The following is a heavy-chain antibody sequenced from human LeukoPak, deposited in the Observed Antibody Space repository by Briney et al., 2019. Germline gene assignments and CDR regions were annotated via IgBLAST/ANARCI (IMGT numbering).Heavy chain of an antibody. CDR2: INHSGST. CDR1: GGSFSGYY. V-gene: IGHV4-34*01. CDR3: ASPGRNDY. D-gene: IGHD1-14*01. J-gene: IGHJ4*02. Sequence: PSETLSFTCAVYGGSFSGYYWSWIRQPPGKGLEWIGEINHSGSTNYNPSLKSRVTISVDTSKNQFSLKLSSVTAADTAVYYCASPGRNDYWGQGTLVTVSS.